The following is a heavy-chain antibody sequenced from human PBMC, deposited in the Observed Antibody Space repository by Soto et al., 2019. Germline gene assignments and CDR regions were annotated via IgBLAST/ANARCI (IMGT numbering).Heavy chain of an antibody. CDR1: GGTFSSYT. V-gene: IGHV1-69*08. CDR3: ARDHPMTTVTTWLCCSFDP. CDR2: IIPILGIA. D-gene: IGHD4-4*01. J-gene: IGHJ5*02. Sequence: QVQLVQSGAEVKKPGSSVEVSCKASGGTFSSYTISWVRQAPGQGLEWMGRIIPILGIANYAQKFQARFTITADKSTSTAYMELSSLRSEDTAVYYCARDHPMTTVTTWLCCSFDPWGQGTLVTVSS.